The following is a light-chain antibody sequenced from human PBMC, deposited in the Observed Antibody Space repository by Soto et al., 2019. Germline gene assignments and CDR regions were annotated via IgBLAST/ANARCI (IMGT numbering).Light chain of an antibody. CDR1: NSDVGGYNY. CDR2: EVN. Sequence: QSALTQPPSASGSPGQSVTISCTGTNSDVGGYNYVSWYQQYPGKAPKLIIYEVNERPSGVPDRFSGSKSGNTAPLTVSGLQTADEADYYCSSYAGSNWYVFGTGTKVTVL. V-gene: IGLV2-8*01. J-gene: IGLJ1*01. CDR3: SSYAGSNWYV.